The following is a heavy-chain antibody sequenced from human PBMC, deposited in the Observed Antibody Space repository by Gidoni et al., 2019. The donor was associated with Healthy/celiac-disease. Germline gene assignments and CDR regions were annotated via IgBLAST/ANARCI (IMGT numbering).Heavy chain of an antibody. V-gene: IGHV3-21*01. D-gene: IGHD3-10*01. CDR3: ARDLDGGYYGSGSSGWFDP. J-gene: IGHJ5*02. Sequence: EVQLVESGGGLVKPGGSLRLSCAASGFTFSSYSMTWVRQAPGKGLEWVSSISSSSSYIYYADSVKGRFTISRDNAKNSLYLQMNSLRAEDTAVYYCARDLDGGYYGSGSSGWFDPWGQGTLVTVSS. CDR1: GFTFSSYS. CDR2: ISSSSSYI.